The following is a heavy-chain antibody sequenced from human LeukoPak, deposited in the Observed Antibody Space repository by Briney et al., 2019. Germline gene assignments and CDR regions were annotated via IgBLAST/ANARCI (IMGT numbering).Heavy chain of an antibody. Sequence: GGSLRLSCAASGFTVSSIYMSWVRQAPGKGLEWVSVIYGGASTYYADSVKGRFTVSRDNSKNTMYLQMNSLRVEDTAVYYCARAGVWFGESSHNWGQGTLVTVSS. CDR2: IYGGAST. CDR1: GFTVSSIY. J-gene: IGHJ4*02. D-gene: IGHD3-10*01. V-gene: IGHV3-53*01. CDR3: ARAGVWFGESSHN.